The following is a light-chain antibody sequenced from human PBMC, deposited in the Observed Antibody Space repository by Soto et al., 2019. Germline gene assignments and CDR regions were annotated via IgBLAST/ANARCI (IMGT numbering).Light chain of an antibody. Sequence: QSVLTQPASVSGSPGPSSTISCTGTSSDVGGYNYVSCYQHHRGKASKLLIYDVLSRPSAVSDRFSRSKSGNTASLTISGLQAEDEADYYCSSYTSSSTEVFGTGTKVTVL. J-gene: IGLJ1*01. CDR3: SSYTSSSTEV. CDR1: SSDVGGYNY. V-gene: IGLV2-14*03. CDR2: DVL.